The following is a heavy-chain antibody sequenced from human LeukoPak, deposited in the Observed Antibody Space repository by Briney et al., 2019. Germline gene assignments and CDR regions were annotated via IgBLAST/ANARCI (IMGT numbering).Heavy chain of an antibody. CDR3: ARVPAAAGTDDAFDI. CDR2: INPSGGST. Sequence: ASVKVSCKASGYTFTGYYMHWVRQAPGQGLEWMGIINPSGGSTSYAQKFQGRVTMTRDTSTSTVYMELSSLRSEDTAVYYCARVPAAAGTDDAFDIWGQGTMVTVSS. D-gene: IGHD6-13*01. CDR1: GYTFTGYY. V-gene: IGHV1-46*01. J-gene: IGHJ3*02.